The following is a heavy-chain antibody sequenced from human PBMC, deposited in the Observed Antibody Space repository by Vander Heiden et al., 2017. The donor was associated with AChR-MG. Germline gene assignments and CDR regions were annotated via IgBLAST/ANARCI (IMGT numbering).Heavy chain of an antibody. J-gene: IGHJ4*02. D-gene: IGHD4-17*01. V-gene: IGHV4-4*07. CDR1: SGPFSNQY. Sequence: QVQLQESGPGLVKPSETLSLPCTVSSGPFSNQYWTWIRQPAGKGLEWIGRIYATGTTDYNPSLKSRVTMSVDTSKNQFSLKLSSVTAADTAVYYCARGATVSFDNWGQGTLVALSP. CDR3: ARGATVSFDN. CDR2: IYATGTT.